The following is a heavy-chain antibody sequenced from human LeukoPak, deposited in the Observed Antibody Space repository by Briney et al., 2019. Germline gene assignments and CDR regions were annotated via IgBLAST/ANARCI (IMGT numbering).Heavy chain of an antibody. Sequence: GGSLRLSCAASGFTFSSYWMSWVRQAPGKGLEWVANIKQDGSEKYYVDSVKGRFTISRDNAKNSLYLQMNSLRAEDTAVYYCARARPGWRDAFDIWGQGTMVTVSS. J-gene: IGHJ3*02. CDR3: ARARPGWRDAFDI. D-gene: IGHD2-15*01. CDR2: IKQDGSEK. V-gene: IGHV3-7*01. CDR1: GFTFSSYW.